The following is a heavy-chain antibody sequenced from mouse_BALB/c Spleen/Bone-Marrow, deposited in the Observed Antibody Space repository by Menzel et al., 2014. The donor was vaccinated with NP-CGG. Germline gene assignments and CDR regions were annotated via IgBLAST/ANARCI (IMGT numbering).Heavy chain of an antibody. CDR3: ARNSHYYGYYYAMDY. CDR2: IWSGGST. D-gene: IGHD1-2*01. CDR1: GFSLTSYG. V-gene: IGHV2-2*02. J-gene: IGHJ4*01. Sequence: QVQLKDSGPGLVQPSQSLSITCTVSGFSLTSYGVHWVRQSPGKGLEWLGVIWSGGSTDYNAAFISRLSISKDNSKSQVFFKMNSLQANDTAIYCSARNSHYYGYYYAMDYWGQGTSVTVSS.